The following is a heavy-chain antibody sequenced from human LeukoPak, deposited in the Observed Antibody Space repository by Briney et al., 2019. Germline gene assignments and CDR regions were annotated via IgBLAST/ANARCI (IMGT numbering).Heavy chain of an antibody. J-gene: IGHJ4*02. CDR3: ARVGDSSDSGGCGGNY. D-gene: IGHD3-22*01. V-gene: IGHV4-59*11. CDR1: GGSISGHY. CDR2: IYYSGGT. Sequence: NPSETLSLTCSVSGGSISGHYWSWLRQPPGKGLEWIGYIYYSGGTNYNPSLKSRVTISIDASKSQFSLKLNSVTAADTAAYYCARVGDSSDSGGCGGNYWGQGTLVTVSS.